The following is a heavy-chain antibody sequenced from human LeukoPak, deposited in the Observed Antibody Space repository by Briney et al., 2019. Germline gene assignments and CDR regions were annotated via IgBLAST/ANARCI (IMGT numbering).Heavy chain of an antibody. V-gene: IGHV1-18*01. D-gene: IGHD4-23*01. CDR1: GYTFFTYG. CDR2: ISTYNGNT. J-gene: IGHJ4*02. CDR3: ARQYGDNSGSLDH. Sequence: ASVKVSCKASGYTFFTYGVTWVRQAPGQGLEWMGWISTYNGNTIAQKFQGRVTLTTDTSTSTAYMELRSLRSDDTAVHYCARQYGDNSGSLDHWGQGTLVTVSS.